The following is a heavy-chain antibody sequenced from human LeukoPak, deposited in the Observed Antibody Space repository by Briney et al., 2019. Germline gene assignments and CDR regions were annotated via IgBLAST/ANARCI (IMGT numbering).Heavy chain of an antibody. J-gene: IGHJ4*02. CDR1: GFTFSSYG. CDR3: AKGDIVVVPAANYY. V-gene: IGHV3-23*01. D-gene: IGHD2-2*01. Sequence: GGSLRLSCAASGFTFSSYGMSWVRQAPGKGLEWVSAISGSGGSTYYADSVKGRFTISRDNSKNTLYLQMNSLRAEDTAVYYCAKGDIVVVPAANYYWGQGTLVTVSS. CDR2: ISGSGGST.